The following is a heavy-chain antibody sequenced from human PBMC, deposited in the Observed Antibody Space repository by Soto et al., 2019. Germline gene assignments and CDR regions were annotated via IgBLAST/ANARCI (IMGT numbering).Heavy chain of an antibody. D-gene: IGHD6-13*01. CDR1: GFTFSSYA. J-gene: IGHJ4*02. Sequence: GGSLRLSCAASGFTFSSYAMSWVRQAPGKGLEWVSAISGSGGSTYYANSVKGRFTISRDNSKNTLYLQMNSLRAEDTAVYYCAKDREQQLFTSFDYWGQGTLVTVSS. CDR3: AKDREQQLFTSFDY. V-gene: IGHV3-23*01. CDR2: ISGSGGST.